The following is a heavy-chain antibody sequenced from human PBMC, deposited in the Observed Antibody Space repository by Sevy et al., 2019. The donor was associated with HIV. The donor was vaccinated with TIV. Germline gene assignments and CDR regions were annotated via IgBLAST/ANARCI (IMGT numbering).Heavy chain of an antibody. V-gene: IGHV1-8*03. J-gene: IGHJ6*02. CDR2: MNPNSGNT. CDR1: GYTFTSYD. CDR3: ARSGIVVVPAAVLGNYYYGMDV. D-gene: IGHD2-2*01. Sequence: ASVKVSCKASGYTFTSYDINWMRQATGQGLEWMGWMNPNSGNTGYAQKFQGRVTITRNTSISTAYMELSSLRSEDTAVYYCARSGIVVVPAAVLGNYYYGMDVWGQGTTVTVSS.